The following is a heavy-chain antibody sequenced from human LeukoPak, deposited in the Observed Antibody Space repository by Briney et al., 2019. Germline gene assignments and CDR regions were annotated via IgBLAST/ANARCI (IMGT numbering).Heavy chain of an antibody. J-gene: IGHJ2*01. CDR3: ARLLTTAIRWAWYFDL. CDR1: GLTVSSNY. Sequence: GGSLRLSCVASGLTVSSNYMSWVRQVPGRGLEWVSVVYPDGNTYYADSAKSRFAISTDISKNTLFLQMDSLRAEDTAVYYCARLLTTAIRWAWYFDLWGRGTLVTVSS. CDR2: VYPDGNT. D-gene: IGHD4-17*01. V-gene: IGHV3-66*04.